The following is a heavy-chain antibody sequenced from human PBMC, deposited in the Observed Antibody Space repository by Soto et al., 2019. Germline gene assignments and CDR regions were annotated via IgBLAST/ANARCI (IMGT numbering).Heavy chain of an antibody. CDR3: ASEPYHYSYYGLDV. CDR1: GFAFSSHW. J-gene: IGHJ6*02. Sequence: EVQLVESGGGLVQPGGSLRLSCAASGFAFSSHWMHWVRQAPGKGLVWVSRINNDGSITTNTDSVKGRFTISRDSAKKTLFLEMNSLRVEGTAVYYSASEPYHYSYYGLDVWGQGTTVIVSS. V-gene: IGHV3-74*01. CDR2: INNDGSIT.